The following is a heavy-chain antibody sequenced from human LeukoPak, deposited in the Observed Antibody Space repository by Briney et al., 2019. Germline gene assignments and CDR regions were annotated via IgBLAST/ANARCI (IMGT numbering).Heavy chain of an antibody. D-gene: IGHD2-15*01. CDR3: ARDDRIVVVVAATDAFDI. J-gene: IGHJ3*02. CDR1: GFTFSSYS. V-gene: IGHV3-48*01. CDR2: ISSSSSTI. Sequence: GGSLRLSCAASGFTFSSYSMNWVRQAPGKGLEWVSYISSSSSTIYYADSVKGRFTISRDNAKNSLYLQMNSLRAEDTAVYYCARDDRIVVVVAATDAFDIWGQGTMVTVSS.